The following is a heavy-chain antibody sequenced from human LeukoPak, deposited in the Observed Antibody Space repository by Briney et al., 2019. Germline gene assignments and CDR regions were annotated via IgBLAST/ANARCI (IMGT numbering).Heavy chain of an antibody. J-gene: IGHJ3*02. CDR3: ATDYSGWELLSAFDI. CDR2: FDPEDGET. V-gene: IGHV1-24*01. CDR1: GYTLTELS. D-gene: IGHD1-26*01. Sequence: ASVKVSCKVSGYTLTELSMHWVRQAPGKGLEWMGGFDPEDGETIYAQKFQGRVTMTEDTSTDTAYMELSSLRSEDTAVYYCATDYSGWELLSAFDIWGQGTMVTVSS.